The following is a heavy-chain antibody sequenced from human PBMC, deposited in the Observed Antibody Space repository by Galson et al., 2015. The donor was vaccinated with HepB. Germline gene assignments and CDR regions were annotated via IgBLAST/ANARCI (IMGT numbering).Heavy chain of an antibody. CDR1: GGSISSSSYY. Sequence: LSLTCTVSGGSISSSSYYWGWIRQPPGKGLEWIGSIYYSGSTYYNPSLKSRVTISVDTSKNQFSLKLSSVTAADTAVYYCARDGPGYSSGWYEGAWGQGTLVTVSS. CDR3: ARDGPGYSSGWYEGA. V-gene: IGHV4-39*07. J-gene: IGHJ4*02. D-gene: IGHD6-19*01. CDR2: IYYSGST.